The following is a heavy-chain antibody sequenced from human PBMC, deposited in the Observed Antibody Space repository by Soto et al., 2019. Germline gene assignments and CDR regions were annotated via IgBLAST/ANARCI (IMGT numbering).Heavy chain of an antibody. CDR1: GFSFSPYP. D-gene: IGHD6-25*01. J-gene: IGHJ2*01. CDR3: AKSRVASGRGYFDL. V-gene: IGHV3-23*01. Sequence: EVQLLESGGSLVLPGGSLRLSCAASGFSFSPYPMSWVRQAPVKGLEWVSTIGTTGGDTYYPDFVKGRFTISRADSKNTVYLQMSSLRDEDSAIYYCAKSRVASGRGYFDLWGRCTLVTVSS. CDR2: IGTTGGDT.